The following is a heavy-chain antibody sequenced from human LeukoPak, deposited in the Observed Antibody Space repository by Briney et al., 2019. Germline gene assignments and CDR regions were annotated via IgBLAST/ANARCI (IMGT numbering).Heavy chain of an antibody. CDR3: ARSSSSDYYYYFDY. V-gene: IGHV4-4*07. J-gene: IGHJ4*02. CDR2: IYTSGST. D-gene: IGHD3-22*01. CDR1: GGSISSYY. Sequence: PSETLSLTCTVSGGSISSYYWSWIRQPAGKGLEWIGRIYTSGSTNYNPSLKSRVTISVDTSKNQFSLKLSSVTAADTAVYYCARSSSSDYYYYFDYWGQGTLVTVSS.